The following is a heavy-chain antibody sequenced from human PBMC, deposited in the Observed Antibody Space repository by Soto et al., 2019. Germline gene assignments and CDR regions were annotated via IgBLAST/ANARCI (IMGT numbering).Heavy chain of an antibody. V-gene: IGHV1-69*06. J-gene: IGHJ6*02. D-gene: IGHD3-10*01. Sequence: SVKVSCKASGGIFSSFTISWVRQAPGQGLEWLGGIIPIFDTPTYAQNFQGRVTITADKSTNTVYMEPSSLRSEDTAVYYCATHGATTMARGAMKHYYYVMDVWGQGTTVTVSS. CDR1: GGIFSSFT. CDR3: ATHGATTMARGAMKHYYYVMDV. CDR2: IIPIFDTP.